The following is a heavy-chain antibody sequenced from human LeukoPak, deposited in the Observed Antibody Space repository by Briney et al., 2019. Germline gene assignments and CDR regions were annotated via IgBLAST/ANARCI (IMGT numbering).Heavy chain of an antibody. J-gene: IGHJ6*04. V-gene: IGHV3-48*03. Sequence: GGSLRLSCAASGFTFSSYEMNWVRQAPGKGLEWVSHISSSGSTIYYADSVKGRFTISRDNAKNSLYLQMNSLRAEDTADCAELGITMIGGVWGKGTTVTISS. D-gene: IGHD3-10*02. CDR1: GFTFSSYE. CDR3: LGITMIGGV. CDR2: ISSSGSTI.